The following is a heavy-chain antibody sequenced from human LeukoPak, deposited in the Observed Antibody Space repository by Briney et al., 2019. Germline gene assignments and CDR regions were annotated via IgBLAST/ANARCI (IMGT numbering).Heavy chain of an antibody. V-gene: IGHV3-33*03. CDR3: AKDSRVSSSPTYVFTTTGVFDV. Sequence: GGSLRLSCAASGFTITTYGIHWVRQAPGKGLEWAAHIWYDGGLESYGDFVSSRFSVAREKSKFTISLQMSSMTFDDTAVYYCAKDSRVSSSPTYVFTTTGVFDVWGRGSLVHVSS. J-gene: IGHJ2*01. D-gene: IGHD1-1*01. CDR1: GFTITTYG. CDR2: IWYDGGLE.